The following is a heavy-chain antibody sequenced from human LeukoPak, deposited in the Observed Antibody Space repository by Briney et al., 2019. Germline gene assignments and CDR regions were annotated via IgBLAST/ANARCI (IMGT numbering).Heavy chain of an antibody. V-gene: IGHV4-4*07. CDR2: YTSGST. D-gene: IGHD6-19*01. CDR3: ARELSIAVAGTWYFDL. J-gene: IGHJ2*01. Sequence: YTSGSTNYNPSLKSRVTMSVDTSKNQFSLKLSSVTAADTAVYYCARELSIAVAGTWYFDLWGRGTLVTVSS.